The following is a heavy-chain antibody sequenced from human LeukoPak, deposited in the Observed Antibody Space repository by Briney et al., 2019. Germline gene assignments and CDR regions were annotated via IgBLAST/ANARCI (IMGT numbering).Heavy chain of an antibody. V-gene: IGHV3-21*01. Sequence: PGGSLRLSCAVSGYSFSTYSMNWVRQATGKVLGWVSFISTGSSYIYYADSVKGRFTISRDNAKKSLYLQMNSLRAEDTAVYFCARSFYDSSGYPNVDYWGQGTLVTVSS. CDR2: ISTGSSYI. CDR3: ARSFYDSSGYPNVDY. J-gene: IGHJ4*02. CDR1: GYSFSTYS. D-gene: IGHD3-22*01.